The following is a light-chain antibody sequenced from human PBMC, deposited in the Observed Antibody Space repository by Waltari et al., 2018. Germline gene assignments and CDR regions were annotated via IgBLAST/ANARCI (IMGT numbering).Light chain of an antibody. CDR1: SSDVGGYNY. J-gene: IGLJ2*01. CDR3: SSYTSSSIYVV. CDR2: EVG. V-gene: IGLV2-14*01. Sequence: QSALTQPASVSGSPGQSITISCTGTSSDVGGYNYVSWYQQHPGKAPKLMNYEVGNRPSGVSTPFSGSKSGNTASLTISGLQAEDEADYYCSSYTSSSIYVVFGGGTKLTVL.